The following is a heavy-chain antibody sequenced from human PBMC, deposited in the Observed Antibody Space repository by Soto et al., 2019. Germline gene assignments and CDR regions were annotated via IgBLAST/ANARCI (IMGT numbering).Heavy chain of an antibody. CDR2: IIPIFGTA. J-gene: IGHJ6*02. V-gene: IGHV1-69*01. Sequence: QVQLVQAGAEVKKPGSSVMVSCKASGGTFSSYAISWVRQAPGQGLEWMGGIIPIFGTANYAQKFQGRVTLTADESTSTAYMELSSLRYEDTAVYYCARGGSGPGYYYGMDVWRQGTTVTVSS. CDR1: GGTFSSYA. D-gene: IGHD3-16*01. CDR3: ARGGSGPGYYYGMDV.